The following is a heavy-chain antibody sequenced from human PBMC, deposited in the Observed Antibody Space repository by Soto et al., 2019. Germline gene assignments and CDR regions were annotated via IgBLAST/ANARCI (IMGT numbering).Heavy chain of an antibody. CDR2: ITASGDRT. CDR3: AKDDYYDTSGTHTSK. CDR1: GFRFSSYT. J-gene: IGHJ1*01. V-gene: IGHV3-23*01. D-gene: IGHD3-22*01. Sequence: GGSLRLSCAASGFRFSSYTMSWVRQAPGKRPEWVAFITASGDRTFFADSVEGRFTISRDNFKNEVYMEMNSLRAEDTAVYYCAKDDYYDTSGTHTSKWGQGTRVTVSS.